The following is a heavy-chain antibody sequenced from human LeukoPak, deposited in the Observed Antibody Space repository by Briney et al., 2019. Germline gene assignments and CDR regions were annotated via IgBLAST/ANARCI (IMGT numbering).Heavy chain of an antibody. CDR2: SSSSSSYI. V-gene: IGHV3-21*01. CDR1: GFTFSSYS. CDR3: AREVGYCNGGSCSRAYYGMDV. D-gene: IGHD2-15*01. J-gene: IGHJ6*02. Sequence: GGSLRLSCAASGFTFSSYSMNWVRQAPGKGLEWVSSSSSSSSYIYYADSVKGRFTISRDNAKNSLYLQMNSLRAEDTAVYYCAREVGYCNGGSCSRAYYGMDVWGQGTTVTVSS.